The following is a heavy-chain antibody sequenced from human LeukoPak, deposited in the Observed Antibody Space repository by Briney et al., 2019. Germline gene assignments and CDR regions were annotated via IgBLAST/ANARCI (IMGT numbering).Heavy chain of an antibody. J-gene: IGHJ4*02. CDR1: GFTFDDYA. CDR2: ISWNSGSI. D-gene: IGHD1-26*01. V-gene: IGHV3-9*01. Sequence: GRSLRLSCAASGFTFDDYAMHWVRQAPGKGLEWVSGISWNSGSIGYADSVKGRFTISRDNAKNSLYLQMNSLRAEDTALYYCAKDIGLSVVGVTPIFDYWGQGTLVTVS. CDR3: AKDIGLSVVGVTPIFDY.